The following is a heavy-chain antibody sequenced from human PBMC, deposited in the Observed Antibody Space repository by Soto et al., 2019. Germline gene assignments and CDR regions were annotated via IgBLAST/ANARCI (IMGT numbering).Heavy chain of an antibody. CDR2: INHSGST. D-gene: IGHD7-27*01. Sequence: QVQLQQWGAGLLKPSETLSFTCAVYGGSFSGYYWSWIRQPPGKGLEWIEEINHSGSTNYKLSLKDRVTIPLDTSKNQYSLKVSSVDAADRAVYYCVSEGAPLGQYGMDVWGQGTTV. J-gene: IGHJ6*02. V-gene: IGHV4-34*01. CDR1: GGSFSGYY. CDR3: VSEGAPLGQYGMDV.